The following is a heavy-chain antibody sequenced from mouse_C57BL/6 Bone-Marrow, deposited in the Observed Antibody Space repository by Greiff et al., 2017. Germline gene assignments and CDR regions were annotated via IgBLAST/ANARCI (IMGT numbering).Heavy chain of an antibody. J-gene: IGHJ2*01. CDR1: GFTFSSYG. V-gene: IGHV5-6*01. Sequence: EVQVVESGGDLVKPGGSLKLSCAASGFTFSSYGMSWVRQTPDKRLEWVATISSGGSYTSYPDSVKGRFTISRDNAKNTLYLQMSSLKSEDTARYYCASNYYGSSYDYWGQGTTLTVSS. CDR2: ISSGGSYT. D-gene: IGHD1-1*01. CDR3: ASNYYGSSYDY.